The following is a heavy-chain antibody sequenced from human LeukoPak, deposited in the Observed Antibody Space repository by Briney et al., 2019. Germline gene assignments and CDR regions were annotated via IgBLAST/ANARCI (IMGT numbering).Heavy chain of an antibody. D-gene: IGHD1-26*01. CDR2: IIPIFGTA. Sequence: GASVKVSCKASGGTFSSYAISWVRQAPGQGLEWMGGIIPIFGTANYAQKFQGRVTITADESTSTAYMELSSLRSEDTAVYYCARDTVGATTSFDYWGQGTLVTVSS. CDR1: GGTFSSYA. J-gene: IGHJ4*02. CDR3: ARDTVGATTSFDY. V-gene: IGHV1-69*01.